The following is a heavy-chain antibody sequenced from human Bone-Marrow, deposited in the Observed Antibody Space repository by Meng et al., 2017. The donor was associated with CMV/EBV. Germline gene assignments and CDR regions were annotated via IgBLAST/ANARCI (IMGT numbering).Heavy chain of an antibody. Sequence: GSLRLSRTVSGGSISSSGYYWGWIRQPPGKGLEWIGSIYYSGSTYYNPSLKSRVTISVDTSKNQFSLKVNSVTATDTAVYYCARPGYGMDVWGQGTTVTVS. J-gene: IGHJ6*02. CDR3: ARPGYGMDV. CDR1: GGSISSSGYY. V-gene: IGHV4-39*01. CDR2: IYYSGST.